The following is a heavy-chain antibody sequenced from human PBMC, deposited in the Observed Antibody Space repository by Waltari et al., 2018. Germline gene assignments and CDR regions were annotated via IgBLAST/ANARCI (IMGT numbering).Heavy chain of an antibody. Sequence: QVQLQESGPGLVKPSETLSLTCSVSGGSISSGSYYWPWIRQPAGKGLEWIGRIYTSVSTNYNPSLRSRLTISVDTSNNQFSLKLSSVTAADTAVYYCARDPPQLADAFDIWGQGTMVTVSS. V-gene: IGHV4-61*02. D-gene: IGHD3-10*01. CDR3: ARDPPQLADAFDI. CDR1: GGSISSGSYY. J-gene: IGHJ3*02. CDR2: IYTSVST.